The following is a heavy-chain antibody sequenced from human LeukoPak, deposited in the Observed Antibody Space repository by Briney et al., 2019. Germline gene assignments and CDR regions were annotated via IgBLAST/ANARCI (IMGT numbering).Heavy chain of an antibody. Sequence: GGSLRLSCAASGFTFSSYWMHWVRQAPGKGLVWVSRIKSDGSSTSYADSAKGRFTISRDNAKNTLYLQMNSLRAEDTAVYYCARRSAARDAFDIWGQGTMVTVSS. CDR1: GFTFSSYW. D-gene: IGHD6-6*01. V-gene: IGHV3-74*01. CDR3: ARRSAARDAFDI. J-gene: IGHJ3*02. CDR2: IKSDGSST.